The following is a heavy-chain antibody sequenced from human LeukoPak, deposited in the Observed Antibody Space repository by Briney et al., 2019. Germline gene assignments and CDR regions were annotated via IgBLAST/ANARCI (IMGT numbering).Heavy chain of an antibody. J-gene: IGHJ5*02. V-gene: IGHV1-2*02. CDR3: ARGPMVRGVINRWFDP. D-gene: IGHD3-10*01. CDR1: GYTFTSYY. Sequence: ASVKVSCKASGYTFTSYYMHWVRQAPGQGLEWMGWINPNSGGTNYAQKFQGRVTMTRDTSISTAYMELSRLRSDDTAVYYCARGPMVRGVINRWFDPWGQGTLVTVSS. CDR2: INPNSGGT.